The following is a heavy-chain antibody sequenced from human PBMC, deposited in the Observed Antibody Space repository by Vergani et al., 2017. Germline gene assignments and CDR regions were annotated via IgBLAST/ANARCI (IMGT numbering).Heavy chain of an antibody. CDR2: ISYDGSNK. J-gene: IGHJ6*03. D-gene: IGHD6-6*01. CDR3: ARAARQEDYYYYYMDV. Sequence: QVQLVESGGGVVQPGRSLRLSCAASGFTFSSYAMHWVRQAPGKGLEWVAVISYDGSNKYYADSVKGRFTISRDNSKNTLYLQMNSLRAEDTAVYYCARAARQEDYYYYYMDVWGKXP. V-gene: IGHV3-30-3*01. CDR1: GFTFSSYA.